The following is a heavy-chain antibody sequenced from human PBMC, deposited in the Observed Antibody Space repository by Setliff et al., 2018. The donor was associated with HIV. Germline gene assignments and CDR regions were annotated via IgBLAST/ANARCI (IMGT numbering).Heavy chain of an antibody. J-gene: IGHJ4*02. CDR2: TNYSGRT. CDR1: GGSISSSSCY. Sequence: SETLSLTCTVSGGSISSSSCYWGWIRKPPGKGLEWIGSTNYSGRTYYNPSLKSRVAISVDTSKNQLSLKLSSVSAAETAVYYCARQEGGYTRAWYDLDFDYWGQGTLVTVSS. CDR3: ARQEGGYTRAWYDLDFDY. D-gene: IGHD6-19*01. V-gene: IGHV4-39*01.